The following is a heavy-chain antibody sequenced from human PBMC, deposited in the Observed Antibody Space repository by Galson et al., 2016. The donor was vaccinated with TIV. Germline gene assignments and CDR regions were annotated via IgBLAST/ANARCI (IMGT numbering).Heavy chain of an antibody. Sequence: SVKVSCKASGGTFNSYDISWLRQVPGQGFEWMGRINPAVGLTKYAQRFQGRITITAAYMELSSLRSEDTAVYYFSSASHLVPTVHHYWGQGTLVIVSS. CDR2: INPAVGLT. D-gene: IGHD3-3*02. V-gene: IGHV1-69*04. CDR1: GGTFNSYD. J-gene: IGHJ4*02. CDR3: SSASHLVPTVHHY.